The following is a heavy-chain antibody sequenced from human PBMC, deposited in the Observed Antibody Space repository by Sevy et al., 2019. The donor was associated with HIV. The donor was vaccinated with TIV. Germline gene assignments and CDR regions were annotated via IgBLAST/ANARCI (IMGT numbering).Heavy chain of an antibody. CDR3: ARGPHYYYYYGMDV. CDR1: GFTFSSYG. J-gene: IGHJ6*02. CDR2: IWYDGSNK. V-gene: IGHV3-33*01. Sequence: GGSLRLSCAASGFTFSSYGMHWVRQAPDKGLEWVAVIWYDGSNKYYADSVKGRFTISRDNSKNTLYLQMNSLRAEDTAVYYCARGPHYYYYYGMDVWGQGTTVTVSS.